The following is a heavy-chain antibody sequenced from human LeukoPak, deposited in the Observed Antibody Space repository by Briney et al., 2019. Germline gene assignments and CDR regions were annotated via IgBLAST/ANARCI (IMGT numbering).Heavy chain of an antibody. CDR3: PRDVEQAFDI. J-gene: IGHJ3*02. Sequence: GGSLRLSCATSQFKFNNYGMTWVRQAPGKGLEWVSSITGSGGRTQYADSVQGRFTISRDNSKNTLYLQMNSLRAEDTAVYYCPRDVEQAFDIWGQGTMVTVSS. CDR1: QFKFNNYG. CDR2: ITGSGGRT. D-gene: IGHD6-13*01. V-gene: IGHV3-23*01.